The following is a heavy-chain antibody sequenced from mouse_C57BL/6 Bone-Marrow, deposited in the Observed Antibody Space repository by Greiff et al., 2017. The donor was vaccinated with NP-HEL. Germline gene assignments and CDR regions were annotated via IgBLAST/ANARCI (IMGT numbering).Heavy chain of an antibody. CDR1: GFSLSTFGMG. CDR2: IWWDDDK. Sequence: QVTLKECGPGILQPSQTLSLTCSFSGFSLSTFGMGVGWIRQPSGKGLEWLAHIWWDDDKYYNPALKSRLTISKDTSKNQVFLTIANVDTADTATYYCARIRGYGSHAWFAYWGQGTLVTVSA. J-gene: IGHJ3*01. V-gene: IGHV8-8*01. CDR3: ARIRGYGSHAWFAY. D-gene: IGHD1-1*01.